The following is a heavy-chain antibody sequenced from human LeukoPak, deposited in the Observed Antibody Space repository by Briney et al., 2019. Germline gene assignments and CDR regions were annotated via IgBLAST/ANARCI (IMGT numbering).Heavy chain of an antibody. CDR3: ARAGGDSAALSFFDY. D-gene: IGHD2-2*01. Sequence: GGSLRLSCAASGFIFNTYAMTWVRQAPGKGLEWVSAISGGGGNAYYAASVKGRFTFSRDNSKSTLYLQMNSLRAEDTAVYYCARAGGDSAALSFFDYWGQGTLVTVSS. CDR1: GFIFNTYA. V-gene: IGHV3-23*01. J-gene: IGHJ4*02. CDR2: ISGGGGNA.